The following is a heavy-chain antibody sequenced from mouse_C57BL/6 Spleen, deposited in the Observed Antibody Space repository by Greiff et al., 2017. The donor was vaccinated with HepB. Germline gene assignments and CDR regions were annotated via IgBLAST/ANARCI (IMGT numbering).Heavy chain of an antibody. V-gene: IGHV5-17*01. Sequence: EVMLVESGGGLVKPGGSLKLSCAASGFTFSDYGMHWVRQAPEKGLEWVAYISSGSSTIYYADTVKGRFTISRDNAKNTLFLQMTSLRSEDTAMYYCASRGSSYAMDYWGQGTSVTVSS. J-gene: IGHJ4*01. CDR3: ASRGSSYAMDY. D-gene: IGHD1-1*01. CDR1: GFTFSDYG. CDR2: ISSGSSTI.